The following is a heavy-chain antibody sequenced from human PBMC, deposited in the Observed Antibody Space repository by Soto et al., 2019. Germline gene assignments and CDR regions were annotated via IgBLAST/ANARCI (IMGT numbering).Heavy chain of an antibody. CDR2: IHHSGST. Sequence: SETLSLTCAVYGGSFSDYYWNWVRQSPGKGLEWIGEIHHSGSTNYSPSLKSRVTISVDTSKNQFSLKLSSVTAADTATYYCGGYISYYHYGMDVWGQGTTVTVSS. D-gene: IGHD5-12*01. CDR1: GGSFSDYY. J-gene: IGHJ6*02. V-gene: IGHV4-34*01. CDR3: GGYISYYHYGMDV.